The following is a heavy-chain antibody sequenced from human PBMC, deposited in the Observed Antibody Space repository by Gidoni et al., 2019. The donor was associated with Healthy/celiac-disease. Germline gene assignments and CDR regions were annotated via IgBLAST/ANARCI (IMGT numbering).Heavy chain of an antibody. CDR1: GFTFSSYG. V-gene: IGHV3-33*01. CDR3: ARDEGGMDV. Sequence: QVQRVESGGGVVQPGRSLRLSCAASGFTFSSYGMHWVRQAPGKGLEWVAVIWYDGSNKYYADSVKGRFTISRDNSKNTLYLQMNSLRAEDTAVYYCARDEGGMDVWGQGTTVTVSS. CDR2: IWYDGSNK. J-gene: IGHJ6*02.